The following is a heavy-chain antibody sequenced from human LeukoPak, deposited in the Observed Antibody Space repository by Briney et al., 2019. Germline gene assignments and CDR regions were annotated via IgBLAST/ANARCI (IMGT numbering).Heavy chain of an antibody. CDR2: IYSRSS. V-gene: IGHV4-59*01. Sequence: SETLSLTCTVSGGPISTFSWSWLRQSPGKGPEWIGSIYSRSSNFNASFKSRVAISVDPSKNQFSLRLNPLTTADTAVYYCARDTTVASGIPYGGQDTLDTVSS. D-gene: IGHD5-18*01. CDR3: ARDTTVASGIPY. CDR1: GGPISTFS. J-gene: IGHJ1*01.